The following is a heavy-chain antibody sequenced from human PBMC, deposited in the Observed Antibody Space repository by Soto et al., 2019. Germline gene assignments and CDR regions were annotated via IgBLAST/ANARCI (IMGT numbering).Heavy chain of an antibody. CDR1: GFTFRDYY. J-gene: IGHJ4*02. CDR3: ARGRGAAADYFDF. V-gene: IGHV3-11*05. D-gene: IGHD6-13*01. Sequence: QVQLVESGGGLVKPGGSLRLSCAVSGFTFRDYYMTWIRQAPGKGLEWVSYISSSTSHTNYADSVKGRFTISRDNAKNSLFLQMNSLRAEDTAVYYCARGRGAAADYFDFWDQGTLVTVSS. CDR2: ISSSTSHT.